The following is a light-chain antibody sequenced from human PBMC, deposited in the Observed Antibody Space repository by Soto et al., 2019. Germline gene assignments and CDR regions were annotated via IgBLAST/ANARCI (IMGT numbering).Light chain of an antibody. Sequence: DIVMTQSPDSLAVSLGERATINCKSSQSVLYSSNNKNYLAWYQQKSGQPPKLLIYWASTRESGVPDRFSGSGSGTDFTLTISSLQAEDVAVYYCQQYYRPWTFGQGTNVEIK. CDR3: QQYYRPWT. CDR2: WAS. J-gene: IGKJ1*01. CDR1: QSVLYSSNNKNY. V-gene: IGKV4-1*01.